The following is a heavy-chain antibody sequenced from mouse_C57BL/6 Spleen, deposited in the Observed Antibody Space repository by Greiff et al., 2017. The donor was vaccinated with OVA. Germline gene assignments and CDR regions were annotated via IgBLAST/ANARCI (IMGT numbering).Heavy chain of an antibody. V-gene: IGHV2-5*01. Sequence: VKLVESGPGLVQPSQSLSITCTVSGFSLTSYGVHWVRQSPGKGLEWLGVLWRGGSTDYNAAFMSRLSITQDNSKSQVFFKMNSLQADDTAIYYCAKNWDDGYYRYFDVWGTGTTVTVSS. CDR2: LWRGGST. J-gene: IGHJ1*03. CDR1: GFSLTSYG. CDR3: AKNWDDGYYRYFDV. D-gene: IGHD2-3*01.